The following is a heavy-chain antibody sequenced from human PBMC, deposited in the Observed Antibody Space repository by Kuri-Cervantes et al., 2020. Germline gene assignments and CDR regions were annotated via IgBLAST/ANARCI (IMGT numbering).Heavy chain of an antibody. CDR3: AKYGDYDSDTYPFFDQ. D-gene: IGHD3-22*01. CDR1: GFTFSNAW. V-gene: IGHV3-53*01. J-gene: IGHJ4*02. Sequence: GESLKISCAASGFTFSNAWMSWVRQVSGKGLEWVSAIRGGNTYYTDSVKGRFTISRDNSRNTLYLQMNSLRAEDTAVYHCAKYGDYDSDTYPFFDQWGQGTLVTVSS. CDR2: IRGGNT.